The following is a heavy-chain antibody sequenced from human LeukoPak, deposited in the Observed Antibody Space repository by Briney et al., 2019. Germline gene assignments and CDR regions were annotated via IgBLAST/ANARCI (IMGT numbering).Heavy chain of an antibody. Sequence: GGSPRLSCAASGFTFSSYSMNWVRQAPGKGLEWVSSISSSSSYIYYADSVKGRFTISRDNAKNSLYLQMNSLRAEDTAVYYCARGSPLQLERPYSNAFDIRGQGTMVTVSS. CDR3: ARGSPLQLERPYSNAFDI. D-gene: IGHD1-1*01. J-gene: IGHJ3*02. V-gene: IGHV3-21*01. CDR1: GFTFSSYS. CDR2: ISSSSSYI.